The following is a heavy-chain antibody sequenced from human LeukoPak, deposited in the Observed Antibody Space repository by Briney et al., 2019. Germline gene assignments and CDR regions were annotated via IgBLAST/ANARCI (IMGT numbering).Heavy chain of an antibody. CDR2: IIPIFGTA. Sequence: SVKVSCKASGYTFTSYGISWVRQAPGQGLEWMGGIIPIFGTANYAQKFQGRVTITADESTSTAYMELSSLRSEDTAVYYCARDGYSYGYSYYYYMDVWGKGTTVTVSS. J-gene: IGHJ6*03. D-gene: IGHD5-18*01. V-gene: IGHV1-69*13. CDR1: GYTFTSYG. CDR3: ARDGYSYGYSYYYYMDV.